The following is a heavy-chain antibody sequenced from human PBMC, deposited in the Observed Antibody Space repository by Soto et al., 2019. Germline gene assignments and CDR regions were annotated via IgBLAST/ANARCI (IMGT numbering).Heavy chain of an antibody. CDR2: IYYSGST. V-gene: IGHV4-31*02. J-gene: IGHJ5*02. Sequence: WTWIRQHPGKGLEWIGYIYYSGSTYYNPSLKSRVTISVDTSKNQFSLKLSSVTAADTAVYYCARSVFPWGQATLAPASS. CDR3: ARSVFP.